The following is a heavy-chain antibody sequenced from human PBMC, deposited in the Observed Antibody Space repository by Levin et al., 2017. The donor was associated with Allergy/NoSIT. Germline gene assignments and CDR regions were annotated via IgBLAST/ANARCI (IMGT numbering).Heavy chain of an antibody. CDR2: IKSKTDGGTT. CDR3: TTVPLSCSGGSCYHYYYDYYMDV. J-gene: IGHJ6*03. CDR1: GFTFSNAW. V-gene: IGHV3-15*01. Sequence: GGSLRLSCAASGFTFSNAWMSWVRQSPGKGLEWVGRIKSKTDGGTTDYAAPVKGRFTISRDDSKNTLYLQMNSLKTEDTAVYYCTTVPLSCSGGSCYHYYYDYYMDVWGKGTTVTVSS. D-gene: IGHD2-15*01.